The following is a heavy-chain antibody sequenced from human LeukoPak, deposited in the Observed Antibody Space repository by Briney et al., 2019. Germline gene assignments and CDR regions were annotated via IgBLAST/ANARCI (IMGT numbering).Heavy chain of an antibody. CDR1: GFTFSSSA. V-gene: IGHV3-23*01. CDR3: ARGERGGYLDY. CDR2: ISASGGST. J-gene: IGHJ4*02. Sequence: GSLRLSCAASGFTFSSSAMSWVRQVPGKGLEWVSGISASGGSTYYADSVRGRFTISRDNSKNTLYVQMNSLRAEDTAVYYCARGERGGYLDYWGQGTLVTVSS. D-gene: IGHD3-22*01.